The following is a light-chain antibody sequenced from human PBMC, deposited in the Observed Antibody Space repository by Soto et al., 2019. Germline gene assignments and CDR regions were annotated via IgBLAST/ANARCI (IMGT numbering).Light chain of an antibody. CDR2: AAS. V-gene: IGKV1-39*01. J-gene: IGKJ3*01. CDR1: QSISSY. CDR3: QQSYSTPFT. Sequence: TQSPGTLSLSPGERATLSCRASQSISSYLNWYQQKPGKAPKLLIYAASSLQSGVPSRFSGSGSGTDFTLTISSLQPEDFATYYCQQSYSTPFTFGPGTKVDIK.